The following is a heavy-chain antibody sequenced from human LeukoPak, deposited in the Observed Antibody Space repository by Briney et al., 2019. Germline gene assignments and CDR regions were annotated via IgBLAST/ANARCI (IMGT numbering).Heavy chain of an antibody. J-gene: IGHJ4*02. CDR3: AREDSYYYGSGSYSILDY. V-gene: IGHV4-34*01. CDR1: GGSFSGYY. CDR2: INHSGST. Sequence: SETLSLTCAVYGGSFSGYYWSWIRQPPGKGLEWIGEINHSGSTNYNPSLKSRVTISVDTSKNQFSLKLGSVTAADTAVYYCAREDSYYYGSGSYSILDYWGQGTLVTVSS. D-gene: IGHD3-10*01.